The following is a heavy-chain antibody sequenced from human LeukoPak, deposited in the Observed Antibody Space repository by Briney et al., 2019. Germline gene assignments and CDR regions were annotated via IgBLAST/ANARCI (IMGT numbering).Heavy chain of an antibody. CDR3: ARVRGYSSSHIEYYFDY. CDR1: GFTFSSYS. CDR2: ISNSSSYI. J-gene: IGHJ4*02. Sequence: GGSLSLSCAASGFTFSSYSMSWIRQAPGKGLEWVSSISNSSSYIYYADSVKGRFTISRDNAKNSLYLQMNSLRAEDAAVYYCARVRGYSSSHIEYYFDYWGQGTLVTVSS. D-gene: IGHD6-13*01. V-gene: IGHV3-21*01.